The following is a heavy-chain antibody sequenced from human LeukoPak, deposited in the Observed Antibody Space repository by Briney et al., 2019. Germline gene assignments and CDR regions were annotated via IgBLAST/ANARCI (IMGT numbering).Heavy chain of an antibody. CDR3: ARGKLDAFDI. Sequence: ASVKVSCKASGYTFTGYYMHWVRQAPGQGLEWMGWMNPNSGNTGYAQKFQGRVTITRNTSISTAYMELSSLRSEDTAVYYCARGKLDAFDIWGQGTMVTVSS. CDR2: MNPNSGNT. D-gene: IGHD6-6*01. J-gene: IGHJ3*02. CDR1: GYTFTGYY. V-gene: IGHV1-8*03.